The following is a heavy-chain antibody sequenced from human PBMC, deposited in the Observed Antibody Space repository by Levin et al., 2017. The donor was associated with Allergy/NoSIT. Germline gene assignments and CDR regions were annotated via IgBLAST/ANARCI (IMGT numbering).Heavy chain of an antibody. CDR1: GYTFTGYY. D-gene: IGHD6-19*01. J-gene: IGHJ6*02. CDR3: ARVRSGFAYYYYGMDV. V-gene: IGHV1-2*06. CDR2: INPNSGGT. Sequence: PGESLKISCKASGYTFTGYYIHWVRQAPGQGLEWMGRINPNSGGTNYVQKFQGRVTMTRDTSITTAYMELSGLRSDDTAVYYCARVRSGFAYYYYGMDVWGQGTTVTVSS.